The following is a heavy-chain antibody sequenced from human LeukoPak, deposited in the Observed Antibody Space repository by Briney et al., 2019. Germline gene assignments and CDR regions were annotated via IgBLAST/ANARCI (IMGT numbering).Heavy chain of an antibody. CDR3: AREPDYDILTGYSY. CDR1: GFTFSSYE. CDR2: ISSSGSTI. D-gene: IGHD3-9*01. Sequence: QPGGSLRLSCAASGFTFSSYEMNWVRQAPGKGLEWVSCISSSGSTIYYADSVKGRFTISRDNAKNSLYLQMNSLRAEDTAVYYCAREPDYDILTGYSYWGQGTLVTVSS. J-gene: IGHJ4*02. V-gene: IGHV3-48*03.